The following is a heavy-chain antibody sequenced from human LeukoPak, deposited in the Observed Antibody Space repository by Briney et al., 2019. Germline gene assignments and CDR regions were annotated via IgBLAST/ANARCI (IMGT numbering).Heavy chain of an antibody. V-gene: IGHV3-21*01. CDR1: GFTFSSYS. J-gene: IGHJ4*02. D-gene: IGHD2-2*01. CDR3: ARRGHCSSTSCWAFDY. CDR2: ISSSSSYI. Sequence: GGSLRLSCAASGFTFSSYSMNWVRQAPGKGLEWVSSISSSSSYIYYADSGKGRFTISRGNAKNSLYLQMNSLRAEDTAVYYCARRGHCSSTSCWAFDYWGQGTLVTVSS.